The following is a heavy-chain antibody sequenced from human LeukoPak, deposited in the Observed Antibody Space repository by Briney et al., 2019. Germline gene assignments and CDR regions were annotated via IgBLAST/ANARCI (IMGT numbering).Heavy chain of an antibody. Sequence: SETLSLTCTVSGGPITSGGYYWSWIRQYPGKGLEWIGHISYSGSTYYNPSPSLKSRLTISVDTSKTQFFLKLSSATAADTAVYFCARGKRTGSIWFDTWGQGTLVIVSS. CDR2: ISYSGST. D-gene: IGHD1-14*01. CDR3: ARGKRTGSIWFDT. V-gene: IGHV4-31*03. CDR1: GGPITSGGYY. J-gene: IGHJ5*02.